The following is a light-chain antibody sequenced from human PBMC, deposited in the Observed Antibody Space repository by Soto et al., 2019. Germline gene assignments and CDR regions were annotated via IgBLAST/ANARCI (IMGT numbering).Light chain of an antibody. CDR3: QQSYSIPIT. J-gene: IGKJ5*01. V-gene: IGKV1-39*01. CDR2: AAS. Sequence: DIQMTQSPSSLSASVGDRVTITCRASRSINDFLNWYQHNPGEAPKLLIYAASGLQSGVPSRFSGSGSGAHFTLTISSLHPADFATYYCQQSYSIPITVGQGTRLDIK. CDR1: RSINDF.